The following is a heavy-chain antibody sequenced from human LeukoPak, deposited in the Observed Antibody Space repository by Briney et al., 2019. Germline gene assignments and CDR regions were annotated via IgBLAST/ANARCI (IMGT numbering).Heavy chain of an antibody. CDR2: ISDSGGRT. CDR1: GITLSNYG. V-gene: IGHV3-23*01. D-gene: IGHD3-22*01. CDR3: AKRGVVIRVILVGFHKEAYYFDS. J-gene: IGHJ4*02. Sequence: GGSLRLSCAVSGITLSNYGMSWVRQAPGKGLEWVAGISDSGGRTNYADSVKGRFTISRDNPKNALILQMNSLRPEDTAVYFCAKRGVVIRVILVGFHKEAYYFDSWGQGALVTVSS.